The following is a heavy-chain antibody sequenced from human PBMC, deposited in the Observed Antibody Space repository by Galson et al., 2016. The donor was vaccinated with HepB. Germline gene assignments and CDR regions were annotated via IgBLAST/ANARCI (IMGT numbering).Heavy chain of an antibody. D-gene: IGHD5-24*01. CDR1: GFTFSSFA. J-gene: IGHJ4*02. CDR2: INSNENKI. Sequence: SLRLSCAASGFTFSSFAMHWVRQAPGKGLEFVSAINSNENKIYFADSVKGRFAISRDISKNTLFLQMGSLRAEDMGVYYCARARRDGRNSYYFDYWGQGTLVTVSS. CDR3: ARARRDGRNSYYFDY. V-gene: IGHV3-64*02.